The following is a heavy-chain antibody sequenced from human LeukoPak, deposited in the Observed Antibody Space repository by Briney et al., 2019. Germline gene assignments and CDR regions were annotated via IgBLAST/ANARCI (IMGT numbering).Heavy chain of an antibody. V-gene: IGHV3-15*07. CDR2: IRSNSDGGTI. J-gene: IGHJ4*02. CDR3: TTAGIYCGGDCYFD. Sequence: AGGSLRLSCATSGFSFYNAWMNWVRQAPGKGLEWVGRIRSNSDGGTIDYAAPVKGRFTLSRDDSKNTLYLQMNSLKTEDTAVYYCTTAGIYCGGDCYFDWGQGTLVTVSS. CDR1: GFSFYNAW. D-gene: IGHD2-21*02.